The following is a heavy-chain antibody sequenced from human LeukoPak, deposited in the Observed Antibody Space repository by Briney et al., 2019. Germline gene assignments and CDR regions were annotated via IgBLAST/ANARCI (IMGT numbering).Heavy chain of an antibody. CDR1: GGSISSYY. CDR3: ARVGSGLWSGYRGDLGYLDY. D-gene: IGHD3-3*01. J-gene: IGHJ4*02. Sequence: PSETLSLTCTVSGGSISSYYWSWIRQPAGKGLEWIGRIYTSGSTNYNPSLKSRVTMSVDTSKNQFSLKLSSVTAADTAVYYCARVGSGLWSGYRGDLGYLDYWGQGTLVTVSS. V-gene: IGHV4-4*07. CDR2: IYTSGST.